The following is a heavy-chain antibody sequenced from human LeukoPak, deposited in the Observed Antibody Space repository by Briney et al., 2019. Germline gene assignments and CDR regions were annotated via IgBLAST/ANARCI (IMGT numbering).Heavy chain of an antibody. J-gene: IGHJ4*02. Sequence: GRSLRLSCAAPGFTFSSYGMHWVRQAPGKGLEWVAVISYDGGNKYYADSVKGRFTISRDNSKNTLYLQMNSLRAEDTAVYYCAKDLWDYYDSSGLDYWGQGTLVTVSS. V-gene: IGHV3-30*18. D-gene: IGHD3-22*01. CDR2: ISYDGGNK. CDR1: GFTFSSYG. CDR3: AKDLWDYYDSSGLDY.